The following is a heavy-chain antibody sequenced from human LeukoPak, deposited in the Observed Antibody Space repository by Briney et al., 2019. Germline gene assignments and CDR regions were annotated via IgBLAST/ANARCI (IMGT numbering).Heavy chain of an antibody. CDR1: GYTFTSYG. V-gene: IGHV1-18*01. Sequence: GASVKVSCKASGYTFTSYGISWVRQAPGQGLEWMGWISAYNGNTNYAQKLQGRVTMTTDTSTSTAYMELGSLRSDDTAVYYCARDHSGIYYDSSGYSPGYWGQGTLVTVSS. CDR2: ISAYNGNT. J-gene: IGHJ4*02. CDR3: ARDHSGIYYDSSGYSPGY. D-gene: IGHD3-22*01.